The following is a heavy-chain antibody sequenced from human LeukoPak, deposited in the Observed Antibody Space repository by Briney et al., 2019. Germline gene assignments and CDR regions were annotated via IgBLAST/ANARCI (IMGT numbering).Heavy chain of an antibody. Sequence: ASVKVSCKASGYTFTGYYMHWVRQAPGQGLEWMGWINPNSGGTNYAQKFQGRVTMTRDTSISTAYMELSRLRSDDTAVYYCARDLMIGSKVPGYGAQETLVTVP. CDR3: ARDLMIGSKVPGY. CDR2: INPNSGGT. J-gene: IGHJ4*02. V-gene: IGHV1-2*02. CDR1: GYTFTGYY. D-gene: IGHD1-26*01.